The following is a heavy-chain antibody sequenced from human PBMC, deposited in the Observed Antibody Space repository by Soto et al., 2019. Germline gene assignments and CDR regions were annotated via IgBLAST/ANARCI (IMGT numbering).Heavy chain of an antibody. Sequence: EVQLVESGGGLVQPGGSLRLSCAASGFTFSHYWMHWVRQVPGKGLVWVSRISGDGSSRSYADSVKGRFTISRDNAKNTLYVQMNSLRAEDTAVYYCARGIGYSAQDYWGQGTPVTVSS. CDR2: ISGDGSSR. J-gene: IGHJ4*02. V-gene: IGHV3-74*01. CDR3: ARGIGYSAQDY. CDR1: GFTFSHYW. D-gene: IGHD1-1*01.